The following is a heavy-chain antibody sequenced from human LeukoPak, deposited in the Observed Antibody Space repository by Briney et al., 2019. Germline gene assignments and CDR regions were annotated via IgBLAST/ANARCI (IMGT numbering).Heavy chain of an antibody. V-gene: IGHV3-21*01. CDR3: ARDLASGIYYYGMDV. D-gene: IGHD1-1*01. CDR2: ISSSSSYI. CDR1: GFTFSSYS. J-gene: IGHJ6*02. Sequence: GGSLRLSCAASGFTFSSYSMNWVRQAPGKGLEWVSSISSSSSYIYYADSVKGRFTISRDNAKNSLYLQMNSLRAEDTAAYYCARDLASGIYYYGMDVWGQGTTVTVSS.